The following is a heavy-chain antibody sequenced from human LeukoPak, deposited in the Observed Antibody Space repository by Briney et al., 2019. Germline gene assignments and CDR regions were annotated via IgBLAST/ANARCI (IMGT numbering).Heavy chain of an antibody. CDR3: ASSMYTRAPTLYL. D-gene: IGHD1-14*01. CDR1: GFTFSSYW. J-gene: IGHJ5*02. CDR2: IRGSGGST. V-gene: IGHV3-23*01. Sequence: GGSLRLSCVASGFTFSSYWMSWVRQAPGKGLEWVSAIRGSGGSTYYADSVKGRFTISRDSSINALFLEMNSLRAEDTAVYYWASSMYTRAPTLYLWGQGTLVTVSS.